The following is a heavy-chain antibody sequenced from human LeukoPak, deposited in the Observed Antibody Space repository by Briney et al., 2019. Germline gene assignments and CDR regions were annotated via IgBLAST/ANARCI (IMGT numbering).Heavy chain of an antibody. CDR1: RFSFSNYF. J-gene: IGHJ4*02. Sequence: PGGSLRLSCEASRFSFSNYFMSWIRQAPGKGLEWVSYITNSGRSTNYADAVKGRLTISRDNAKKSVYLEMTDLRPEDTAVYYCAREASGNYYVFDSWGQGTLVTVSS. CDR2: ITNSGRST. V-gene: IGHV3-11*04. D-gene: IGHD1-26*01. CDR3: AREASGNYYVFDS.